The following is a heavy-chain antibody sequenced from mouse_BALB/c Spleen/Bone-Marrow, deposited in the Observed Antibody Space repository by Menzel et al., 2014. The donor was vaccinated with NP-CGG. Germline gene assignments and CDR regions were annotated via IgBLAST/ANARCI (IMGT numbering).Heavy chain of an antibody. CDR2: IWSDGST. Sequence: VNVVESGPGLVAPSQSLSITCTISWFSLTRYGVHWVRQPPGKGLEWLVVIWSDGSTTYNSALKSRLSITKDNSKSQVFLKMNSLQTDDTAMYYCARNGNFFAMDSWGQGTSVTVSS. J-gene: IGHJ4*01. V-gene: IGHV2-6-1*01. D-gene: IGHD2-1*01. CDR3: ARNGNFFAMDS. CDR1: WFSLTRYG.